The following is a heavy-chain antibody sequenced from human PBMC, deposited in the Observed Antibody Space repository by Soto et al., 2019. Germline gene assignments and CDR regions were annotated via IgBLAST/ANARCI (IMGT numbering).Heavy chain of an antibody. D-gene: IGHD2-15*01. J-gene: IGHJ4*02. V-gene: IGHV3-9*01. CDR3: TKGYCSGASCQSDY. Sequence: VQLVESGGGLVQPGRSLRLSCAASGFTFDDYAMHWVRQAPGKGLEWVSGISWNSGRIGYADSVKGRFTISRDNAKNSLYLQMNSLRAEDTALYYCTKGYCSGASCQSDYWGQGTLVTVSS. CDR1: GFTFDDYA. CDR2: ISWNSGRI.